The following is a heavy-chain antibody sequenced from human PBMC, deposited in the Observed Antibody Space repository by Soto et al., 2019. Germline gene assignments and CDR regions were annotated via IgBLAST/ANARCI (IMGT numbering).Heavy chain of an antibody. CDR3: ARDLTIFGRYGMDV. Sequence: SETLSLTCTVSGASISNSYWSWIRQPPGKGLEWIGYIYYSGSTYYNPSLKSRVTISVDTSKNQFSLKLSSVTAADTAVYYCARDLTIFGRYGMDVWGQGTTVTVSS. CDR1: GASISNSY. CDR2: IYYSGST. V-gene: IGHV4-30-4*01. J-gene: IGHJ6*02. D-gene: IGHD3-3*01.